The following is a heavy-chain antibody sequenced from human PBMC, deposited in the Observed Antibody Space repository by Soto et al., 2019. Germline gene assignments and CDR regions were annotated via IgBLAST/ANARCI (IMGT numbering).Heavy chain of an antibody. J-gene: IGHJ6*02. V-gene: IGHV4-30-4*01. CDR3: ARAIVVTVGGMDV. CDR2: IYYSGSS. D-gene: IGHD5-12*01. CDR1: GGSISNADYY. Sequence: QVQLQESGPGLVKPSQTLSLTCTVSGGSISNADYYWSWVRQPPGKGLEWIGYIYYSGSSFFNPYLTSRVTMSKDTSKNQFSLRLTSVTAAATAVYYCARAIVVTVGGMDVWGRGTTVTVSS.